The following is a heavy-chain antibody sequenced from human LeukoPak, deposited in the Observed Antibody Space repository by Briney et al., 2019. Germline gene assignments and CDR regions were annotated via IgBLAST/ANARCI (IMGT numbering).Heavy chain of an antibody. D-gene: IGHD5-18*01. J-gene: IGHJ4*02. Sequence: GGSLRPSCAASGFTFSDYYMSWIRQAPGKGLEWVSYISSSGSTIYYADSVKGRFTISRDNAKNSLYLQMNSLRAEDTAVYYCARTHSYGLFYFDYWGQGTLVTVSS. CDR2: ISSSGSTI. CDR3: ARTHSYGLFYFDY. V-gene: IGHV3-11*01. CDR1: GFTFSDYY.